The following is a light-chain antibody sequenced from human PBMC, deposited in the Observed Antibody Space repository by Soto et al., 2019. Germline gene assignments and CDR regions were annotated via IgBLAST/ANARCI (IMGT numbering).Light chain of an antibody. V-gene: IGKV1-12*01. J-gene: IGKJ5*01. CDR2: TTS. CDR3: QQANRFPIT. Sequence: DIQMTQSPSFVSASVGDRVTVTCRASQDISSWLAWYHQKPGKAPKLLIYTTSTLGSGVPSRFSGSRSGTDFTLTISGLQPEDFATYYCQQANRFPITFGQGTRLEIK. CDR1: QDISSW.